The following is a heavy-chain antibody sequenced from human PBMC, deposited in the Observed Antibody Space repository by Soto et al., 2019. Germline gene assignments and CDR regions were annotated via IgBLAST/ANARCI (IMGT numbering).Heavy chain of an antibody. CDR2: IYHSGST. D-gene: IGHD3-10*01. CDR3: AREVTMVRGVISYYFDY. V-gene: IGHV4-30-2*01. J-gene: IGHJ4*02. CDR1: GGSISSGGYS. Sequence: QLQLQESGSGLVKPSQTLSLTCAVSGGSISSGGYSWSWIRQPPGKGLEWIGYIYHSGSTYYNPSLQSRVTISVDRSKNQFSLKLSSVTAADTAVYYCAREVTMVRGVISYYFDYWGQGTLVTVSS.